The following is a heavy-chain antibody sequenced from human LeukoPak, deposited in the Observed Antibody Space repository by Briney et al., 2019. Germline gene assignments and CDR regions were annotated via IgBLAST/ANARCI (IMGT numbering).Heavy chain of an antibody. CDR1: GFSFTDYY. D-gene: IGHD3-9*01. Sequence: GGSLRLSCTASGFSFTDYYMTWIRQAPGKGLEWISYISASGNTVYHADSVKGRFTISRDNTKNSLYLQMNSLRAEDTAVYYCARTVSYDILTDWGQGTLVTVSS. CDR3: ARTVSYDILTD. CDR2: ISASGNTV. V-gene: IGHV3-11*01. J-gene: IGHJ4*02.